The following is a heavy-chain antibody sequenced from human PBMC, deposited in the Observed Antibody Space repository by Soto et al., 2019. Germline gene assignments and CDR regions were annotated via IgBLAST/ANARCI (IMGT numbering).Heavy chain of an antibody. CDR3: TRDKYRGGSGSPVDY. J-gene: IGHJ4*02. Sequence: GGSLRLSCTASGFTFGDYAMSWFRQAPGKGLEWVGFIRSKAYGGTTEYAASVKGRFTISRDDSKSIAYLQMNSLKTEDTAVYYCTRDKYRGGSGSPVDYWGQGTLVTVSS. CDR1: GFTFGDYA. V-gene: IGHV3-49*03. D-gene: IGHD3-10*01. CDR2: IRSKAYGGTT.